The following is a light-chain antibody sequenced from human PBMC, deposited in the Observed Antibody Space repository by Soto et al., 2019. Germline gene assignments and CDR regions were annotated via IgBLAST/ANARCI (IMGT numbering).Light chain of an antibody. J-gene: IGKJ1*01. CDR2: RAS. Sequence: EIVMTQSPATLSVSPGERATLSCRASQSVSSNLAWYQQKPGQAPRLLIYRASTRATGIPARFSGSGSGTEFTLIISSLQSEDFAVYYCQHYNNWPPWTFGQGTKVEIK. V-gene: IGKV3-15*01. CDR3: QHYNNWPPWT. CDR1: QSVSSN.